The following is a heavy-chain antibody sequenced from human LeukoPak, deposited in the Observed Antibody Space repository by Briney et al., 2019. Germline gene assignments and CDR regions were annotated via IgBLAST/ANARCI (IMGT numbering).Heavy chain of an antibody. V-gene: IGHV4-34*01. J-gene: IGHJ4*02. CDR1: GGSLSGYY. D-gene: IGHD5/OR15-5a*01. Sequence: ASETLSLTCAVYGGSLSGYYWSWIRQPPGKGLEWIGEINHSGSTNYNPSLKSRVTISVDTSKNQFSLKLSSVTAADTAVYYCARARRILRNGFDYWGQGTLVTVSS. CDR3: ARARRILRNGFDY. CDR2: INHSGST.